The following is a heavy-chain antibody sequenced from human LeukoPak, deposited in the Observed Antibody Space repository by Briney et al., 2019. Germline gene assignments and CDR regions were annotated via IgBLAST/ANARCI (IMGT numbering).Heavy chain of an antibody. V-gene: IGHV1-69*13. CDR3: ARSLKRGSAADY. CDR1: GGTFSSYA. J-gene: IGHJ4*02. D-gene: IGHD2-15*01. Sequence: GASVKVSCKASGGTFSSYAISWVRQAPGQGLEWMGGIIPIFGTPNYAQKFQGRVTITADESTSTAYMELSSLRSEDTAVYYCARSLKRGSAADYWGQGTLVTVSS. CDR2: IIPIFGTP.